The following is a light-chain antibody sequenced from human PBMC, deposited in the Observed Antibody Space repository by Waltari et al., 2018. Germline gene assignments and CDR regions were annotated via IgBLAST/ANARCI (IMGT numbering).Light chain of an antibody. CDR2: GAS. CDR3: QQYGTSTGT. Sequence: EIVLTQSPGTLSVSPGERAPLSCRASQSVRSSYLAWYQQKPGQAPRLLIYGASSRAIGTPDRFSGSGSGTDFTLSISRLEPEDSAVYYCQQYGTSTGTFGQGTKVGIK. V-gene: IGKV3-20*01. J-gene: IGKJ1*01. CDR1: QSVRSSY.